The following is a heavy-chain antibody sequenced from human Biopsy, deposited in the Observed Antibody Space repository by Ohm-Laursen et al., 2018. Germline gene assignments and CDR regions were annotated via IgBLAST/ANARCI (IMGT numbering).Heavy chain of an antibody. J-gene: IGHJ4*02. CDR1: GGSISSGSNY. CDR3: ARADMVTTIVDY. D-gene: IGHD5-12*01. CDR2: IYNSETT. Sequence: SDTLSLTCTVSGGSISSGSNYWAWIRQPPGKGLEWIGSIYNSETTYYNPSLKSRLSIAIDTSKNQFSVSLRSVTAADTAVYYCARADMVTTIVDYWGQGTLVTVSS. V-gene: IGHV4-39*07.